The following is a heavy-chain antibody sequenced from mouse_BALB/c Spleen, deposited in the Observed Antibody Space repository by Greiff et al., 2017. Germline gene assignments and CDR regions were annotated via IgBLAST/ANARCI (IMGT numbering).Heavy chain of an antibody. Sequence: DVQLQESGPGLVKPSQSLSLTCTVTGYSITSDYAWNWIRQFPGNKLEWMGYISYSGSTSYNPSLKSRISITRDTSKNQFFLQLNSVTTEDTATYYCARRYGNYGFAYWGQGTLVTVSA. D-gene: IGHD2-1*01. J-gene: IGHJ3*01. V-gene: IGHV3-2*02. CDR2: ISYSGST. CDR1: GYSITSDYA. CDR3: ARRYGNYGFAY.